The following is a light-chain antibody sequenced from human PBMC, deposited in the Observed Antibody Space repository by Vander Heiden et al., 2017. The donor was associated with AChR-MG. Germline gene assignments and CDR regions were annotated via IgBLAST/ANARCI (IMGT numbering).Light chain of an antibody. J-gene: IGKJ2*01. Sequence: DTQMTQSPSSLSASVGDRVTITCRASQSISSYLNWYQQKPGKAPRLLIYAASSLQGGGPSRFSGSGSGTDFTLTISSLQREHFATYYCQQFQDTFGQGTKLEIK. V-gene: IGKV1-39*01. CDR3: QQFQDT. CDR1: QSISSY. CDR2: AAS.